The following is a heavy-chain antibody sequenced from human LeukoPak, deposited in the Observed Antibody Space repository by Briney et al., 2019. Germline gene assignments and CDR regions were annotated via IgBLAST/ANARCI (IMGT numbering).Heavy chain of an antibody. CDR1: GFTFSSYS. Sequence: GGSLRLSCAASGFTFSSYSMNWVRQAPGKGLEWVSSISSSSSYIYYTDSVKGRFTISRDNAKNSLYLQMNSLRAEDTAVYYCARLVAGAFDYWGQGTLVTVSS. CDR2: ISSSSSYI. J-gene: IGHJ4*02. V-gene: IGHV3-21*01. CDR3: ARLVAGAFDY. D-gene: IGHD6-6*01.